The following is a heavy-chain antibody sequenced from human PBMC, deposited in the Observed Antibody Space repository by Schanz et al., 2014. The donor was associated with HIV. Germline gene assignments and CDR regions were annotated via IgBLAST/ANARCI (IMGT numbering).Heavy chain of an antibody. D-gene: IGHD3-3*02. CDR1: GGSISSYY. J-gene: IGHJ4*02. CDR2: INHGGST. CDR3: ARDSTMDYFDY. V-gene: IGHV4-59*12. Sequence: QVQLQESGPGLVKPSETLSLTCTVSGGSISSYYWSWIRQPPGKGLEWIGEINHGGSTNYNPSLKSRVTISVDTSKNQFSLKLSSVTAADTSFYYCARDSTMDYFDYWGQGTLVTVSS.